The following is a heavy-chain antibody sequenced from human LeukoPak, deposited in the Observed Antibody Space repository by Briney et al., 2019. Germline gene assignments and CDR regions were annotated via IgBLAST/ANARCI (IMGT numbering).Heavy chain of an antibody. D-gene: IGHD3-10*01. J-gene: IGHJ4*02. CDR1: GDSVSSRSAA. CDR2: TYYRSKWYN. CDR3: AKGSGSYYNLDY. V-gene: IGHV6-1*01. Sequence: SQTLSLTCAISGDSVSSRSAAWNWIRQSPSRGLEWLGRTYYRSKWYNDYAVSVKSGITINPDTSKNQFSLQLNSVTPEDTAVYYCAKGSGSYYNLDYWGQGTLVTVSS.